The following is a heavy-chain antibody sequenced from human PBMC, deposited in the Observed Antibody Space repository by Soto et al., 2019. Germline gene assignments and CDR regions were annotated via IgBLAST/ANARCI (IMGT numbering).Heavy chain of an antibody. D-gene: IGHD3-3*01. Sequence: GGSLRLSCAGSGFTFSNAWMSWVRQAPGKGLEWVGCIRSNPEGGTSDYAAPVKGRFTISRDDSKNTVYLQMNSLETEDSAVYYCTTDQRSGYYHFDYWGQGTLVTVSS. J-gene: IGHJ4*02. V-gene: IGHV3-15*01. CDR2: IRSNPEGGTS. CDR3: TTDQRSGYYHFDY. CDR1: GFTFSNAW.